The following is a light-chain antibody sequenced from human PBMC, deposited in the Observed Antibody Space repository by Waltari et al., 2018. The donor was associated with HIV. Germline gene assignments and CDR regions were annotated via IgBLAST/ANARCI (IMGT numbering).Light chain of an antibody. CDR3: QSTDSSGTYVI. J-gene: IGLJ2*01. CDR2: KDS. V-gene: IGLV3-25*03. CDR1: TLPKQY. Sequence: SYELTQPPSVSVSPGQTARITCSGDTLPKQYAFWYQQKPGQAPVVVMYKDSERPSGIPERFSGSSSGTQVTLAVSGVQAEDEAAYYCQSTDSSGTYVIFGGGTKLTVL.